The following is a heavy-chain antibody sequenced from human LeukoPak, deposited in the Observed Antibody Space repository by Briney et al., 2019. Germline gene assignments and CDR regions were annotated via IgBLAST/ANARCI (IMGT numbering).Heavy chain of an antibody. D-gene: IGHD3-16*01. J-gene: IGHJ4*02. CDR2: IFTSGNT. CDR1: GGSTSSHS. V-gene: IGHV4-4*07. CDR3: AREGGGFDY. Sequence: PSETLSLTCTVSGGSTSSHSWSWIRQPAGKGLEWIGRIFTSGNTYYNPSLKSRVIMSIDTSKNQFSLKLRSVTAADTAVYSCAREGGGFDYWGQGTLVTVSS.